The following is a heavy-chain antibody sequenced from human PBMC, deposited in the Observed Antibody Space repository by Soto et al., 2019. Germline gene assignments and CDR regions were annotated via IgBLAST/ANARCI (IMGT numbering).Heavy chain of an antibody. Sequence: QVQLVESGGGVVQPGRSLRLSCAASGFTFSSYAMHWVRQAPGKGLERVAVISYDGSNKYYADSVKGRFTISRDNSKNTLYLQMNSLRAEDTAVYYCACGIARSNFDYWGQGTLVTVSS. V-gene: IGHV3-30-3*01. CDR1: GFTFSSYA. D-gene: IGHD2-21*01. J-gene: IGHJ4*02. CDR2: ISYDGSNK. CDR3: ACGIARSNFDY.